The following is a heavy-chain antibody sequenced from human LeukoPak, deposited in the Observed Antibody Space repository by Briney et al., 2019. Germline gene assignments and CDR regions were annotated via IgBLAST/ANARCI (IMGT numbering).Heavy chain of an antibody. CDR3: AYLDSSGYYYGRLRY. D-gene: IGHD3-22*01. CDR1: GFTFSSYA. Sequence: PGGSLRLSCAASGFTFSSYAMTWVRQAPGKGLEWVSTITDSVSGGSTYYADSVKGRFTISRDNSKNTLYLQMNSLRAEDTAVYFCAYLDSSGYYYGRLRYWGQGTPVTVSS. J-gene: IGHJ4*02. CDR2: ITDSVSGGST. V-gene: IGHV3-23*01.